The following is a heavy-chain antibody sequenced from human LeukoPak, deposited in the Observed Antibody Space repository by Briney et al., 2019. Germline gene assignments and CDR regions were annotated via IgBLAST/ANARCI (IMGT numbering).Heavy chain of an antibody. V-gene: IGHV4-59*01. CDR3: ARDVGTPRPGY. CDR1: GGSISSYY. CDR2: IYYSGST. J-gene: IGHJ4*02. Sequence: PSETLSLTCAVSGGSISSYYWSWIRQPPGKGLEWIGYIYYSGSTNYNPSLKSRVTISVKTSKNQFSLKLSSVTAADTAVYYCARDVGTPRPGYWGQGILVTVSS. D-gene: IGHD2-15*01.